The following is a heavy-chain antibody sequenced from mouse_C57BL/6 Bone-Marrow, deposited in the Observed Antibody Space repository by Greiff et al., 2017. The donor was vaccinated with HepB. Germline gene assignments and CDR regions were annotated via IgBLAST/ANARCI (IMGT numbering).Heavy chain of an antibody. J-gene: IGHJ2*01. D-gene: IGHD3-1*01. CDR1: GYTFTSYG. CDR3: ARRALYYFDY. Sequence: QVQLQQSGAELARPGASVKMSCKASGYTFTSYGISWVKQRTGQGLEWIGEIYPRSGNTYYNEKFKGKATLTADKSSSTAYMELLSLPSEDSAVYFCARRALYYFDYWGQGTTLTVSS. CDR2: IYPRSGNT. V-gene: IGHV1-81*01.